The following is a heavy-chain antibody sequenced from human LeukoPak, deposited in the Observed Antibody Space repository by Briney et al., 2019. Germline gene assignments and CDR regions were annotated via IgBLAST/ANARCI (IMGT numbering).Heavy chain of an antibody. J-gene: IGHJ4*02. V-gene: IGHV3-23*01. Sequence: PGGSLRLSCAASGFDFNSHGMSWVRQAPGKGLEWVSTINYNGGRTYYADSVKGRFSVSRDNSKNTLSLQMNSLRVEDTAVYYCAKGGRGSWAGNTGDWGQGTLVSVSS. CDR1: GFDFNSHG. CDR3: AKGGRGSWAGNTGD. CDR2: INYNGGRT. D-gene: IGHD3-10*01.